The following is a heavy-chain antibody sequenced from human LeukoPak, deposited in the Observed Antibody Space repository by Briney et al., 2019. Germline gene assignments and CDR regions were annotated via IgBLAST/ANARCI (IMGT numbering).Heavy chain of an antibody. CDR3: ARGGYSYVGHLDY. V-gene: IGHV4-39*01. D-gene: IGHD5-18*01. Sequence: SETLSLTCTVSGGSITSSSYYWGWIRQPPGKGPEWIGSIYYSGSTYYNPSLKSRVTISVDTSKNQFSLKLTSVTAADTAVYYCARGGYSYVGHLDYWGQGTLVTVSS. CDR2: IYYSGST. J-gene: IGHJ4*02. CDR1: GGSITSSSYY.